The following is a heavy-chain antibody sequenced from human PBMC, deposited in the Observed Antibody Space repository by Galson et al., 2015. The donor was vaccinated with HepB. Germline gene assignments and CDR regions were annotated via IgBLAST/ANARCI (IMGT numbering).Heavy chain of an antibody. CDR1: GFTFSSYA. J-gene: IGHJ4*02. CDR3: ARAAGEAAGLFSFLFVY. Sequence: SLRLSCAASGFTFSSYAMHWVRQAPGKGLEWVAVISYDGSNKYYADSVKGRFTISRDNSKNTLYLQMNSLRAEDTAVYYCARAAGEAAGLFSFLFVYWGQGTLVTVSS. V-gene: IGHV3-30*04. CDR2: ISYDGSNK. D-gene: IGHD6-13*01.